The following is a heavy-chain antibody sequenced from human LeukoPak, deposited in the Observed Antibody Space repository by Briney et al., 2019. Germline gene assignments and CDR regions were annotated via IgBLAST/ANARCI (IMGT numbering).Heavy chain of an antibody. Sequence: GSLRLPCAASGFPFSSYAMSWVRQAPGKGLEGVSAISGSGGSTYYADSVKGRFTISRDNSKNTLYLQMNSLRAEDTAVYYCARIGYYDSSGFDYWGQGTLVTVSS. J-gene: IGHJ4*02. CDR2: ISGSGGST. CDR1: GFPFSSYA. D-gene: IGHD3-22*01. V-gene: IGHV3-23*01. CDR3: ARIGYYDSSGFDY.